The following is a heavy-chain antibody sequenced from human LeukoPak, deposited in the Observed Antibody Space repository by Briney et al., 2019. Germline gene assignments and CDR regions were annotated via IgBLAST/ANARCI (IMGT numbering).Heavy chain of an antibody. Sequence: PGGSLRLSCAASGFTFSSYAMSWVRQAPGKGLEWVSAISGTGDSTYYADSVRGRFTISRDNSKDTLYLQMNSLRAEDTAIYYCAKDVWWSVSWGQGTLVTVSS. V-gene: IGHV3-23*01. CDR2: ISGTGDST. CDR3: AKDVWWSVS. CDR1: GFTFSSYA. J-gene: IGHJ5*02. D-gene: IGHD2-8*02.